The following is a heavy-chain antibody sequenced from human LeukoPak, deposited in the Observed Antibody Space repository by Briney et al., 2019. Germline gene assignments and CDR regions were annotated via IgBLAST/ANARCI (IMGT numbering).Heavy chain of an antibody. CDR2: FDPEDGET. J-gene: IGHJ4*02. V-gene: IGHV1-24*01. D-gene: IGHD3-22*01. CDR1: GYTLTELS. Sequence: ASVKVSCKVSGYTLTELSMHWVRQAPGKGLEWMGGFDPEDGETIYAQKFQGRVTMTEDTSTDTAYMELSSLRSEDTAVYYCATDLDITVIAQLWGQGTLVTVSS. CDR3: ATDLDITVIAQL.